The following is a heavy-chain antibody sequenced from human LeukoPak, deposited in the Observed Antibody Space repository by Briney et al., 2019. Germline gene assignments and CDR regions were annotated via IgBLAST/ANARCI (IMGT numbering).Heavy chain of an antibody. CDR3: ARDFTTIEVGYFDY. Sequence: PGRSLRLSCAASGFTFSSYGMHWVRQAPGKGLEWVAVIWYDGSNKYYADSVKGRFTISRDNSKNTLYLQMNSLRAEDTAVYYCARDFTTIEVGYFDYWGQGTLVTVSS. CDR2: IWYDGSNK. V-gene: IGHV3-33*01. D-gene: IGHD5-12*01. J-gene: IGHJ4*02. CDR1: GFTFSSYG.